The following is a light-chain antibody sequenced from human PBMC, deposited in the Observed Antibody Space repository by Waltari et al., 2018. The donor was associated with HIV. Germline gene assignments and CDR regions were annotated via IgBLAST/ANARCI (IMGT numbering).Light chain of an antibody. V-gene: IGLV2-23*01. CDR1: SSDVGNYNP. Sequence: QSALTQFASVSGSPGQSITISCTGTSSDVGNYNPVSWYQQHPGKAPELMIYEGSKRPSGVSKRFSGSKSGNTASLTSSGLQGEDEADYYCCSYANSSTVFGGGTKVTVL. CDR3: CSYANSSTV. J-gene: IGLJ2*01. CDR2: EGS.